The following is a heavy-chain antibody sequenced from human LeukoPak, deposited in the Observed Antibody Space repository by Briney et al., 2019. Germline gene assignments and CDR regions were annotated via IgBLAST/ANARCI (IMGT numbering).Heavy chain of an antibody. CDR1: GGSVSSSSDY. D-gene: IGHD3-22*01. Sequence: SETLSLTCSVSGGSVSSSSDYWGWIRQPPGKGLEWIGSIYYSGSTYYNPSLKSRVTISVDRSKNQFSLKLSSVTAADTAVYYCARSRNYYDSSGYAGFDYWGQGTLVTVSS. CDR3: ARSRNYYDSSGYAGFDY. V-gene: IGHV4-39*07. CDR2: IYYSGST. J-gene: IGHJ4*02.